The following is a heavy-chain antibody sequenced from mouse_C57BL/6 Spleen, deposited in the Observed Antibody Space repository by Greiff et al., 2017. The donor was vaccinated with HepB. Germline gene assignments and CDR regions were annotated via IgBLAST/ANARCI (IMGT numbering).Heavy chain of an antibody. CDR2: IDPSDSET. Sequence: QVQLQQPGAELVRPGSSVKLSCKASGYTFTSYWMHWVKQRPIQGLEWIGNIDPSDSETHYNQKFKDKATLTVDKSSSTASMQLISLTSEDSAVYYCARGYYGNPFDYWGQGTTLTVSS. CDR1: GYTFTSYW. V-gene: IGHV1-52*01. J-gene: IGHJ2*01. CDR3: ARGYYGNPFDY. D-gene: IGHD2-1*01.